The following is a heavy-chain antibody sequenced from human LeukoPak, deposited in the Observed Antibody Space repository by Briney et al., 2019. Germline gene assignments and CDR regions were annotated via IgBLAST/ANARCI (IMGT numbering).Heavy chain of an antibody. J-gene: IGHJ5*02. V-gene: IGHV1-69*13. Sequence: GASVKVSCKASGGTFSSYAISWVRQAPGQGLEWMGGIIPIFGTANYAQRFQGRVTITADESTSTAYTELSSLRSEDTAVYYCARAITYYDILTGYYTPAYNWFDPWGQGTLVTVSS. CDR2: IIPIFGTA. D-gene: IGHD3-9*01. CDR3: ARAITYYDILTGYYTPAYNWFDP. CDR1: GGTFSSYA.